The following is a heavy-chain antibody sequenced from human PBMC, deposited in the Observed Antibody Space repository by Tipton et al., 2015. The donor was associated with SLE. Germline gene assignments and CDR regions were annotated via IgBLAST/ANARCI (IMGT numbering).Heavy chain of an antibody. V-gene: IGHV4-61*02. D-gene: IGHD2-21*01. Sequence: TLSLTCTVSGDSINTRYYWSWVRQPAGKGLEWIGRLYPGGSTYYNPSLKSRVTISVDTSKNQFSLKLSSVTAADTAVYYCARAGGGDSNWFDPWGQGTLVTASS. CDR2: LYPGGST. J-gene: IGHJ5*02. CDR3: ARAGGGDSNWFDP. CDR1: GDSINTRYY.